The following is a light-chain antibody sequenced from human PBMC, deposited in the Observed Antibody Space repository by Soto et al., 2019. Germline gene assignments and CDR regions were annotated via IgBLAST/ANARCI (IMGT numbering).Light chain of an antibody. Sequence: QSALTQPPSASGSPGQSVTISCTGTSSDITDNKYGSWFQQHPGKAPKVLIYEVNKRPSGVPDRFSGSKSGNTASLTVSVLQADDEADYYCNSYVGSNNYVFGTGTKGTVL. V-gene: IGLV2-8*01. CDR1: SSDITDNKY. CDR2: EVN. J-gene: IGLJ1*01. CDR3: NSYVGSNNYV.